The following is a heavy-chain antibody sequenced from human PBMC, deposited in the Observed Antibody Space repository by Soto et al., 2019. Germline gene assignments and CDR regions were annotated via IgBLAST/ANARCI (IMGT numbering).Heavy chain of an antibody. CDR2: IWNDGSNK. CDR1: GFPFSTYG. Sequence: QVQLVESGGGVVQPGRSLRLSCVASGFPFSTYGMHWVRQAPGKGLEWVAMIWNDGSNKYYTDSMKDRFTISRDNSRNTLYLQMNCLRDDDSAVYYCATELNDMQAFHSWGQGTIVTVSS. D-gene: IGHD1-1*01. V-gene: IGHV3-33*03. J-gene: IGHJ3*02. CDR3: ATELNDMQAFHS.